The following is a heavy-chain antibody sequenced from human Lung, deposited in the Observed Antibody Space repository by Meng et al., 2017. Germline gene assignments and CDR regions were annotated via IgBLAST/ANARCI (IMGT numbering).Heavy chain of an antibody. CDR3: ARGLGEAVVPRTMFDY. CDR1: GGSISSSNW. J-gene: IGHJ4*02. D-gene: IGHD2-2*01. V-gene: IGHV4-4*02. Sequence: GQWQESGPGLVKPSVARSLTCGVSGGSISSSNWWSWVRQPPGKGLEWIGEIYHSGGTKYNPSLKSRVTISVDKSKNQFSLKLSSVTAADTAVYYCARGLGEAVVPRTMFDYWGQGTLVTAPQ. CDR2: IYHSGGT.